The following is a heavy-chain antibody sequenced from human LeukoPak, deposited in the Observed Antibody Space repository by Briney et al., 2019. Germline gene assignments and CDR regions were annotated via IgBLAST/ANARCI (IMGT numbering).Heavy chain of an antibody. D-gene: IGHD3-10*01. CDR2: LWFDGSNK. V-gene: IGHV3-33*01. Sequence: GGSLRVSCAASGFTFSSFGMHWVRQAPGKGLEWVAVLWFDGSNKYYADSVKGRFIISRDNSKNTLYLQMNSLRAEDTAVYYCARDGGWELITELPDNWDQGTLVTVSS. J-gene: IGHJ4*02. CDR1: GFTFSSFG. CDR3: ARDGGWELITELPDN.